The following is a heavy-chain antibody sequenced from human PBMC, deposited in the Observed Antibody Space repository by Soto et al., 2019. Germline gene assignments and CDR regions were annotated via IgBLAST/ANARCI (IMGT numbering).Heavy chain of an antibody. Sequence: SETLSLTCTVSGGSISSYYWSWIRQPPGKGLEWIGYIYYSGSTNYNPSLKSRVTISVDTSRNQFSLKLSSVTAADTAVYYCARQQWLVLNAFDIWGQGTMVT. CDR2: IYYSGST. J-gene: IGHJ3*02. D-gene: IGHD6-19*01. CDR1: GGSISSYY. V-gene: IGHV4-59*01. CDR3: ARQQWLVLNAFDI.